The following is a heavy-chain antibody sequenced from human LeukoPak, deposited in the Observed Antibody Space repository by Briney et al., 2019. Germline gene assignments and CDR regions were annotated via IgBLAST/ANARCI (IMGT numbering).Heavy chain of an antibody. J-gene: IGHJ2*01. CDR3: ARRSSSSWYSWYFDL. D-gene: IGHD6-13*01. V-gene: IGHV5-51*01. Sequence: GESLKISCKGSGYSFTSYWIGWVRQMPGKGLEWMGIIYPGDSDTRYSPSFQGQVTISADKSISTAYLQWSSLKASDTAMYYCARRSSSSWYSWYFDLWGRGTLVTVSS. CDR1: GYSFTSYW. CDR2: IYPGDSDT.